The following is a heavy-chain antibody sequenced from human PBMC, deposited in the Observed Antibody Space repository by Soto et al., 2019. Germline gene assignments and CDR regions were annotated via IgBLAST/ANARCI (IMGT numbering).Heavy chain of an antibody. Sequence: EVQLLESGGGLVEPGGSLRLSCAASGLSFSSYGMSWVRQAPGKGLEWVSGISGSATGTYYADSVKGRFTISRDNSMKTLSQPMNSLRAEDTALYYCAKELIEGGAYYGVVDHWGQWTLVTVSS. J-gene: IGHJ1*01. CDR2: ISGSATGT. CDR3: AKELIEGGAYYGVVDH. V-gene: IGHV3-23*01. CDR1: GLSFSSYG. D-gene: IGHD3-22*01.